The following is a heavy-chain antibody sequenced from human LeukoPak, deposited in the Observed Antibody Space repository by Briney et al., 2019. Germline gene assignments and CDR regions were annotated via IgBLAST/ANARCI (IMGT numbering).Heavy chain of an antibody. Sequence: GGSLRLSCAASGFTFSSYEMNWVRQAPGKGLEWVAVISYDGSNKYYADSVKGRFTISRDNSKNTLYLQMNSLRAEDTAVYYCARDSGSGFDYWGQGTLVTVSS. CDR2: ISYDGSNK. J-gene: IGHJ4*02. D-gene: IGHD3-3*01. CDR3: ARDSGSGFDY. V-gene: IGHV3-30*04. CDR1: GFTFSSYE.